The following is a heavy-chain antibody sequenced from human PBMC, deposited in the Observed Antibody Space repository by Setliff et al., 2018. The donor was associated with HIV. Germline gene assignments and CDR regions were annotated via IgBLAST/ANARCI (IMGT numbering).Heavy chain of an antibody. CDR3: ARGRVSRYYGSGSYYKPPVYYFDY. CDR1: GYSVTSDYY. Sequence: SETLSLTCVVSGYSVTSDYYWGWIRQSPGKGLEWIGSVYYSGSTYHNPSLKSRITISIDTSKDHFSLHLTSVTAADTAVYYCARGRVSRYYGSGSYYKPPVYYFDYWGQGTLVTVSS. D-gene: IGHD3-10*01. V-gene: IGHV4-38-2*01. J-gene: IGHJ4*02. CDR2: VYYSGST.